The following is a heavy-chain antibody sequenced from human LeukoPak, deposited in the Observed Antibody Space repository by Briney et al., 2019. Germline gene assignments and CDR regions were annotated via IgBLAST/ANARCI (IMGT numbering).Heavy chain of an antibody. V-gene: IGHV4-59*01. Sequence: LETLSLTCTVSGGSINSYYWSWIRQPPGKGLEWIGYIYYSGSTYYNPSLKSRVTISLDTSKNQFSLKLSSVTAADTAVYYCARDLYGTDYWGQGTLVTVSS. CDR3: ARDLYGTDY. CDR2: IYYSGST. D-gene: IGHD2-8*01. J-gene: IGHJ4*02. CDR1: GGSINSYY.